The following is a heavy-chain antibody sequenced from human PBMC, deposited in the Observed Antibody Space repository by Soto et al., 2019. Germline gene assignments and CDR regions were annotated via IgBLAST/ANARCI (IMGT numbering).Heavy chain of an antibody. D-gene: IGHD6-19*01. CDR2: IIPIFGTA. V-gene: IGHV1-69*13. CDR1: GGTFSSYA. J-gene: IGHJ5*02. CDR3: ARDPRGTGSGWYYNWFDP. Sequence: SVKVSCKASGGTFSSYAIGWVRQAPGQGLEWMGGIIPIFGTANYAQKFQGRVTITADESTSTAYMELSSLRSEDTAVYYCARDPRGTGSGWYYNWFDPWGQGTLVTVSS.